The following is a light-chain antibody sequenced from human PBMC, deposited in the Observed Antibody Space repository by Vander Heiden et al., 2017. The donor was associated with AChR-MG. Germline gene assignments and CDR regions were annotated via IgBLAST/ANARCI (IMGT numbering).Light chain of an antibody. J-gene: IGLJ1*01. CDR1: SLRGYY. Sequence: SSELTQDPAVSVALGQTVRITCQADSLRGYYASSYQQKPGQAPLLVICGKNNPPSVIADRFSGSISGNTASLTITGAQAEDEADYYCNSRDSSGKHQVFGTGTKVTGL. CDR3: NSRDSSGKHQV. V-gene: IGLV3-19*01. CDR2: GKN.